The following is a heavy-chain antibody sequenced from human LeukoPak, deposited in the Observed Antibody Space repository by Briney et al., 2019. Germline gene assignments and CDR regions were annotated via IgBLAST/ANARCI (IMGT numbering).Heavy chain of an antibody. CDR1: GFTFNNYW. CDR3: ARDRGWRQIDY. D-gene: IGHD5-24*01. J-gene: IGHJ4*02. CDR2: ISGDGSDT. V-gene: IGHV3-74*01. Sequence: GGSLRLSCAVSGFTFNNYWMHWVSQAPGKGLVWVSIISGDGSDTTYADSVKGRFTISRDNAKNTLYLQMTSLRAEDTAVYYCARDRGWRQIDYWGQGTLVAVSS.